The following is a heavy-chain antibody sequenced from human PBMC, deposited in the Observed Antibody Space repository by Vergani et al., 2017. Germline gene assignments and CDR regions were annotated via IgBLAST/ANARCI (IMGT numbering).Heavy chain of an antibody. CDR1: GFTFSSYG. J-gene: IGHJ3*02. Sequence: QVQLVESGGGVVQPGRSLRLSCAASGFTFSSYGMHWVRQAPGKGLEWVAVISYDGSNKYYADSVKGRFTISRDNSKNTLYLQMNSLRAEDTAVYYCAKGRIQLWLWGAFDIWGRGTMVTVSS. CDR2: ISYDGSNK. D-gene: IGHD5-18*01. CDR3: AKGRIQLWLWGAFDI. V-gene: IGHV3-30*18.